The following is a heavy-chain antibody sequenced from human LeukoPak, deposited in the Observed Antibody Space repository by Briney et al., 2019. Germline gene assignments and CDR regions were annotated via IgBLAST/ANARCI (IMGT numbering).Heavy chain of an antibody. J-gene: IGHJ4*02. CDR3: ARANGGYSYGYPDY. CDR1: GFTFSSYE. CDR2: IHISGSPI. D-gene: IGHD5-18*01. V-gene: IGHV3-48*03. Sequence: PGGSLRLSCAASGFTFSSYEMNWVRQAPGKGPEWVSYIHISGSPIYYADSVEGRFTISRDNAKNSLFLQMNSLRVEDTAIYYCARANGGYSYGYPDYWGQGTLVTVSS.